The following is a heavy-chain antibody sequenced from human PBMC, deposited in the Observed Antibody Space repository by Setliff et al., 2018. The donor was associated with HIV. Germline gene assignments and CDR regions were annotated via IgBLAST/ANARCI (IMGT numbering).Heavy chain of an antibody. CDR2: INHSGST. D-gene: IGHD3-22*01. Sequence: SETLSLTCAVYGGSFSGYYWTWIRQPPGKGLEWIGEINHSGSTNYNPSLKSRVSMSVDTSKNQFSLKLNSVTAADTAVYYCARDMTYYFDSSGSFGWFDPWGQGTLVTVSS. CDR1: GGSFSGYY. CDR3: ARDMTYYFDSSGSFGWFDP. V-gene: IGHV4-34*01. J-gene: IGHJ5*02.